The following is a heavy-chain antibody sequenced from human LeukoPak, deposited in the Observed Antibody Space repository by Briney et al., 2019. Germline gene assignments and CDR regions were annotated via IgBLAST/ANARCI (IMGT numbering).Heavy chain of an antibody. Sequence: AASVKVSCKASGYTFNNYGISWVRQAPGQGPEWMGVISPSGGSTTYAQKFQGRVTLTRDMSTSTDYLELSSLRSEDTAVYYCARDNSVRDEAWWFNPWGQGTLVTVSS. J-gene: IGHJ5*02. CDR3: ARDNSVRDEAWWFNP. CDR1: GYTFNNYG. D-gene: IGHD5-24*01. CDR2: ISPSGGST. V-gene: IGHV1-46*02.